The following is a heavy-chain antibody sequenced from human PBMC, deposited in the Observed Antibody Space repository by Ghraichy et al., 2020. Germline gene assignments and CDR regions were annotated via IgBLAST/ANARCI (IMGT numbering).Heavy chain of an antibody. CDR1: GGSFSGYY. Sequence: SETLSLTCAVYGGSFSGYYWSWIRQPPGKGLEWIGEINHSGSTNSNPSLKSRVTISVDTSKNQFSLKLSSVTAADTAVYYCARGRTIFGVVISTRATPFDYWGQGTLVTVSS. D-gene: IGHD3-3*01. CDR3: ARGRTIFGVVISTRATPFDY. CDR2: INHSGST. V-gene: IGHV4-34*01. J-gene: IGHJ4*02.